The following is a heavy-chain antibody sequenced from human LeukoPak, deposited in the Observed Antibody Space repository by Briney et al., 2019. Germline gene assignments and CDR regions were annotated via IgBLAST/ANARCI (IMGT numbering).Heavy chain of an antibody. V-gene: IGHV4-34*01. CDR2: INHSGST. D-gene: IGHD2-2*02. CDR1: GGSFSGYY. Sequence: ETLSLTCAVYGGSFSGYYWSWIRQPPGKGLEWIGEINHSGSTNYNPSLKSRVTISVDTSKNQFSLKLSSVTAADTAVYYCARSSEDIVVVPAAIYSSGNPTHHDAFDIWGQGTMVTVSS. CDR3: ARSSEDIVVVPAAIYSSGNPTHHDAFDI. J-gene: IGHJ3*02.